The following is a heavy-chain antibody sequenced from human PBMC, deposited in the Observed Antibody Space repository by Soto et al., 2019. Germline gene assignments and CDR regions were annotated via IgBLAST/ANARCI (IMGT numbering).Heavy chain of an antibody. V-gene: IGHV6-1*01. J-gene: IGHJ5*02. CDR2: TYYRSRFFS. D-gene: IGHD3-10*01. CDR3: VRDRYSSSGWFDP. CDR1: GGSVSTYSAA. Sequence: QTLSLTCAISGGSVSTYSAAWNWIRQSPSGGLEWLGRTYYRSRFFSDYAESVKSRIIINPDTSKNQFSLQLKSVTPEDTAVYYCVRDRYSSSGWFDPWGQGTPVTVSS.